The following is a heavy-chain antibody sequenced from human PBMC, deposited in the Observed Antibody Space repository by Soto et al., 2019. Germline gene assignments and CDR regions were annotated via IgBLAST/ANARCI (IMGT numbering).Heavy chain of an antibody. CDR1: GYIFTNND. CDR2: MNPGSGDT. J-gene: IGHJ5*02. Sequence: AAVKVSCKASGYIFTNNDVSWVRQATGQGLEWMGWMNPGSGDTGYAQKFQGRVTMTRDISIATAYMELSSLRSDDTAIYYCARMATFGSLNWFDPWGQGTLVTVSS. CDR3: ARMATFGSLNWFDP. V-gene: IGHV1-8*01. D-gene: IGHD3-16*01.